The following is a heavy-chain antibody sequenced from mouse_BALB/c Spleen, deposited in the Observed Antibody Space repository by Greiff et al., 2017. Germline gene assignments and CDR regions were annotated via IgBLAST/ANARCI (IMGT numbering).Heavy chain of an antibody. CDR1: GFSLTSYG. V-gene: IGHV2-2*02. CDR2: IWSGGST. J-gene: IGHJ4*01. D-gene: IGHD2-14*01. CDR3: ARNSAYYRYDGYAMDY. Sequence: QVQLQQSGPGLVQPSQSLSITCTVSGFSLTSYGVHWVRQSPGKGLEWLGVIWSGGSTDYNAAFISRLSISKDNSKSQVFFKMNSLQANDTAIYYCARNSAYYRYDGYAMDYWGQGTSVTVSS.